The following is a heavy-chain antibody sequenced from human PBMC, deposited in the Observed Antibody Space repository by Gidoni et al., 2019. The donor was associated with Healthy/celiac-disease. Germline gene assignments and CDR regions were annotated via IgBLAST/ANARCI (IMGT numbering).Heavy chain of an antibody. V-gene: IGHV3-13*01. CDR2: IGTAGDT. Sequence: EVQLVESGGGLLQPGGSLRLSCAASGFTSSSYDMHWVRQATGKGLEWVSAIGTAGDTYYPGSVKGRFTISRENAKNSLYLQMNSLRAGDTAVYYCARGDYYDSSGYYYVRAFDIWGQGTMVTVSS. CDR1: GFTSSSYD. CDR3: ARGDYYDSSGYYYVRAFDI. D-gene: IGHD3-22*01. J-gene: IGHJ3*02.